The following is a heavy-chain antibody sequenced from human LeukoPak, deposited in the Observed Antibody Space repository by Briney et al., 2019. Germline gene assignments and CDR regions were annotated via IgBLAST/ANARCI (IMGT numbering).Heavy chain of an antibody. CDR1: GFTFSNYW. D-gene: IGHD5-24*01. CDR2: IKQDGSEK. V-gene: IGHV3-7*01. J-gene: IGHJ4*02. Sequence: GGSLRLSCAASGFTFSNYWMTWVRQAPGKGLEWVGNIKQDGSEKYYVDSVKGRFTISRDNAKNSLYLQLNSLRAEDTAVYYCARATSGSRDGYNWRFDYWGQGTLVTVSS. CDR3: ARATSGSRDGYNWRFDY.